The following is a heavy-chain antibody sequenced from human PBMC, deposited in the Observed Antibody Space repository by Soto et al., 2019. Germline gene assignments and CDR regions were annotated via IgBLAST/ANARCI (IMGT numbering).Heavy chain of an antibody. CDR1: GYTFTSYG. CDR3: ASARMVVNRWFDP. V-gene: IGHV1-18*01. J-gene: IGHJ5*02. CDR2: ISAYNGNT. Sequence: ASVKVSCKASGYTFTSYGISWVRQAPGQGLEWMGWISAYNGNTNYAQKLQGRVTMTTDTSTSTAYMELRSLGSDDTDVCYRASARMVVNRWFDPWGQGTLVTVSS. D-gene: IGHD2-15*01.